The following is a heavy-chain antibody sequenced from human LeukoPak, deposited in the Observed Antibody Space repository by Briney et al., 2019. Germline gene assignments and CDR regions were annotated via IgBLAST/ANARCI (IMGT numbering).Heavy chain of an antibody. Sequence: GGSLRLSCAASGFIFSSYSMNWVRQAPGKGLEWVSSISSSSSYIYYADSVKGRFTISRDNAKNSLYLQMSSLRAEDTAVYYCARSAGYWGDYWGQGTLVTVSS. V-gene: IGHV3-21*01. CDR1: GFIFSSYS. D-gene: IGHD3-16*01. CDR2: ISSSSSYI. J-gene: IGHJ4*02. CDR3: ARSAGYWGDY.